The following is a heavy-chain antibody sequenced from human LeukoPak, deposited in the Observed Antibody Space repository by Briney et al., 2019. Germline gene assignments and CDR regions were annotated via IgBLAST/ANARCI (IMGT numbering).Heavy chain of an antibody. CDR2: INPTGGTT. V-gene: IGHV1-46*01. CDR1: GYTFTTYY. D-gene: IGHD3-16*02. J-gene: IGHJ5*02. CDR3: ARDALSYDYSWGSYRHVGIDH. Sequence: ASVKVSCKASGYTFTTYYMHWVRQAPGQGLEWMAIINPTGGTTDYAQKFHGRITVTRDTTTSTVYMELSRLTHEDTAVYYCARDALSYDYSWGSYRHVGIDHWGQGTLVTVSS.